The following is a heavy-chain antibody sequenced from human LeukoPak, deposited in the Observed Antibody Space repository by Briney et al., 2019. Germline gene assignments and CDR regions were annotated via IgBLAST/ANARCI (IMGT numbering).Heavy chain of an antibody. CDR2: FHYGGSI. V-gene: IGHV4-39*01. CDR3: ARQFHSGSGISAYFDL. CDR1: GGSIGTSGNF. J-gene: IGHJ4*02. D-gene: IGHD1-26*01. Sequence: SETLSLTCTVSGGSIGTSGNFWAWTRQLPGKGLEWIGTFHYGGSIYYNPSLKSRLTLSVDTSKIHFSLILSSVTGADTAVYYCARQFHSGSGISAYFDLWGQGALVTVSS.